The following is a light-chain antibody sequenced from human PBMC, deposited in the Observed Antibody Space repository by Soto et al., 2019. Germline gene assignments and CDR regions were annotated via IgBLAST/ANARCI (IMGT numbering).Light chain of an antibody. V-gene: IGKV3-11*01. CDR1: QTVSSF. CDR3: QQRYNWPPT. CDR2: DTS. Sequence: EIVLSQSPAILSLSPGDRATLSCRASQTVSSFLAWYQQKPGQAPRLLIYDTSNRATGVPARFSASGSGTDFPITISSLEPEDFAVYFCQQRYNWPPTFGQGTKLEIK. J-gene: IGKJ2*01.